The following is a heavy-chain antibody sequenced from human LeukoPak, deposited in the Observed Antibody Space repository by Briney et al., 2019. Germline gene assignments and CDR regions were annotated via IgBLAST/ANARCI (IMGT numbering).Heavy chain of an antibody. CDR2: IYYSGST. D-gene: IGHD3-10*01. CDR3: ARQEFDGSGLNFDY. V-gene: IGHV4-39*07. J-gene: IGHJ4*02. CDR1: GGSISSSSYY. Sequence: SETLSLTCTVSGGSISSSSYYWGWIRQPPGKGLEWIGSIYYSGSTYYNPSLKSRVTISVDTSKNQFSLKLSSVTAADTAVYYCARQEFDGSGLNFDYWGQGTLVTVSS.